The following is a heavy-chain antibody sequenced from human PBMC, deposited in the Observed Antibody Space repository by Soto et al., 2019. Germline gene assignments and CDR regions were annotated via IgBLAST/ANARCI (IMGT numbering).Heavy chain of an antibody. D-gene: IGHD3-3*01. Sequence: GGSLRLSCAASGFTFSSYAMSWVRQAPGKGLEWVSAISGSGGSTYYADSVKGRFTISRDNSKNTLYLQMNSLRAEDTAVYYCAKDTIFGVVNRISGMDVWGQGTTVTVSS. CDR1: GFTFSSYA. J-gene: IGHJ6*02. V-gene: IGHV3-23*01. CDR3: AKDTIFGVVNRISGMDV. CDR2: ISGSGGST.